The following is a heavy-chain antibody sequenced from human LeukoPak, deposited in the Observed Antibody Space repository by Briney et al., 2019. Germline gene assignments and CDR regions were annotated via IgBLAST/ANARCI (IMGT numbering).Heavy chain of an antibody. D-gene: IGHD2-21*02. CDR1: GGTFSSYA. J-gene: IGHJ5*02. Sequence: SVKVSCKASGGTFSSYAISWVRQAPGQGLEWMGGIIPIFGTANYAQKFQGRVTITTDESTSTAYMELSSLRSEDTAVYYCTRDAEAYCGGDCSWFDPWGQGTLVTVSS. CDR3: TRDAEAYCGGDCSWFDP. CDR2: IIPIFGTA. V-gene: IGHV1-69*05.